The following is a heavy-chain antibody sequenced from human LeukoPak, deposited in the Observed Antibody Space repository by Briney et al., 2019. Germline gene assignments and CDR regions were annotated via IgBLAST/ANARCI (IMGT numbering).Heavy chain of an antibody. CDR3: TRGWRGIAGHYHGMDV. V-gene: IGHV3-13*01. D-gene: IGHD6-13*01. Sequence: PGGSLRLSCVASGFSFSTYDMYWVRQSAGGGLEWVSALGTNGDSYYLGSVKGRFTISRENGKNSLYLQMNSLTVEDTAVYYCTRGWRGIAGHYHGMDVWGQGTTVTVSS. J-gene: IGHJ6*02. CDR2: LGTNGDS. CDR1: GFSFSTYD.